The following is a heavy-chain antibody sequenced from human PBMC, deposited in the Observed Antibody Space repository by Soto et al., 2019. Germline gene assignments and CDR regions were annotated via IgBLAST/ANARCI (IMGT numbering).Heavy chain of an antibody. CDR1: GFTFSSYG. V-gene: IGHV3-33*01. CDR2: IWYDGSNK. Sequence: GGSLRLSCAASGFTFSSYGMHWVRQAPGKGLEWVAVIWYDGSNKYYADSVKGRFTISRDNSKNTLYLQMNSLRAEDTAVYYCARADCSSTSCYYNWFDPWGQGTLVTVSS. CDR3: ARADCSSTSCYYNWFDP. J-gene: IGHJ5*02. D-gene: IGHD2-2*01.